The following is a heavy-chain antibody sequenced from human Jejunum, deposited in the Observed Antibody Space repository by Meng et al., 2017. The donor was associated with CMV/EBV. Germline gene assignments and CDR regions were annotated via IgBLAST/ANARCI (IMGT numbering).Heavy chain of an antibody. D-gene: IGHD1-26*01. Sequence: SGATFSTSAISWVRQAPGQGLEWMGGIIPVFGIEKYARRFQGRVTISRDSTNTAYMDLSSLRSDDTAVYYCAIGVEGATTKFLCFDFWGQGTLVTVSS. V-gene: IGHV1-69*05. CDR1: GATFSTSA. CDR3: AIGVEGATTKFLCFDF. J-gene: IGHJ4*02. CDR2: IIPVFGIE.